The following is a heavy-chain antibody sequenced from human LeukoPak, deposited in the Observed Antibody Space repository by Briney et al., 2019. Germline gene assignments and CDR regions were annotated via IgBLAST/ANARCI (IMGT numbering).Heavy chain of an antibody. D-gene: IGHD4-23*01. CDR2: INPNSGVT. Sequence: GASVKVSCKASGYTFTGYYMHWVRQAPGQGLEWMGWINPNSGVTNYAQKFQGRVTMTRDTSISTAYMELSSLRSDDTAAYYCARDLFTPYGANPGFHFDYWGQGALVTVSS. V-gene: IGHV1-2*02. J-gene: IGHJ4*02. CDR3: ARDLFTPYGANPGFHFDY. CDR1: GYTFTGYY.